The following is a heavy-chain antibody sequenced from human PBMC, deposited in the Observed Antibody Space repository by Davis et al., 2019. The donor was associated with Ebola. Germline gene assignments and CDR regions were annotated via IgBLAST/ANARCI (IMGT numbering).Heavy chain of an antibody. CDR2: MNPNSGNT. V-gene: IGHV1-8*01. D-gene: IGHD3-10*01. J-gene: IGHJ6*04. Sequence: ASVKVSCKASGYTFTGYDINWVRQATGQGLEWMGWMNPNSGNTGYAQKFQGRVTMTRNTSISTAYMELSSLRSEDTAVYYCARFTGFGELLYPSDYYYYGMDVWGKGTTVTVSS. CDR3: ARFTGFGELLYPSDYYYYGMDV. CDR1: GYTFTGYD.